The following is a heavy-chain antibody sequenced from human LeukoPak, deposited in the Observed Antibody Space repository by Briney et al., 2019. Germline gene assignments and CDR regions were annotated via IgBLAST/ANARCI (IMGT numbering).Heavy chain of an antibody. CDR1: GFTFRSYW. D-gene: IGHD3-16*02. Sequence: PGGSLRLSCEASGFTFRSYWMHWVRQPPGRGLAWLSSMKADGSSRTYDDSVKGRFIISRDNAKNTLYLQMSSLRAADTAVYFCTRGGSYGDIWGQGTLVTVSS. CDR2: MKADGSSR. V-gene: IGHV3-74*03. CDR3: TRGGSYGDI. J-gene: IGHJ4*02.